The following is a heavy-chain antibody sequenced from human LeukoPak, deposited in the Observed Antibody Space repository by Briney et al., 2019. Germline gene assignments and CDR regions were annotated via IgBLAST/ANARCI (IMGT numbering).Heavy chain of an antibody. CDR2: IYYSGST. V-gene: IGHV4-61*01. CDR3: ARGHSSRATRDWFDP. J-gene: IGHJ5*02. Sequence: SETLSLTCTVSGGSVSSGYYYWSWIRQPPGKGLEWIGYIYYSGSTNYNPSLKSRVTISVDTSKNQFSLKLSSVTAADTAVYYCARGHSSRATRDWFDPWGQGTLVTVSS. CDR1: GGSVSSGYYY. D-gene: IGHD6-13*01.